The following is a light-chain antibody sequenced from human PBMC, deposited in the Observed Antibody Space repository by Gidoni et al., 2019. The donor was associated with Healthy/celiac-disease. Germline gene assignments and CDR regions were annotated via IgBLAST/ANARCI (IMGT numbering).Light chain of an antibody. V-gene: IGLV3-9*01. J-gene: IGLJ2*01. CDR3: QVWDSSIHVV. CDR2: RDS. CDR1: NIGSKN. Sequence: SYELTQPLSVSVALGQTARITRGGNNIGSKNVHWYQQKPSQAPVLVIYRDSNRPSGIPERFSGSNSGNTATLTISRAQAGDEADYYWQVWDSSIHVVFGGGTKLTVL.